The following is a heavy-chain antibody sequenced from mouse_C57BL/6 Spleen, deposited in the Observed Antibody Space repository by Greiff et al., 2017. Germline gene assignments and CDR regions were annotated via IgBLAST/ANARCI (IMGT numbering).Heavy chain of an antibody. CDR3: ARNSNYAFDY. D-gene: IGHD2-5*01. J-gene: IGHJ2*01. CDR2: IDPSDSET. Sequence: QVQLKESGAELVRPGSSVKLSCKASGYTFTSYWMHWVKQRPIQGLEWIGNIDPSDSETHYNQKFKDKATLTVDKSSSTAYMQLSSLTSEDSAVYYCARNSNYAFDYWGQGTTLTVSS. V-gene: IGHV1-52*01. CDR1: GYTFTSYW.